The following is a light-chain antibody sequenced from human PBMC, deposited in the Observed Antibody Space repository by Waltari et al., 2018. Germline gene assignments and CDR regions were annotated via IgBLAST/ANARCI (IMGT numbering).Light chain of an antibody. CDR2: DAS. CDR3: QQRSNWPYT. CDR1: QTVRTY. J-gene: IGKJ2*01. V-gene: IGKV3-11*01. Sequence: EIVLTQSPATLSLSPGGRATLSCGASQTVRTYLAWYQQKPGQAPRLLIFDASSRATGIPAKFSGSGSGTDFTLTVSNLEPEDFAIYYCQQRSNWPYTFGQGTRVEIK.